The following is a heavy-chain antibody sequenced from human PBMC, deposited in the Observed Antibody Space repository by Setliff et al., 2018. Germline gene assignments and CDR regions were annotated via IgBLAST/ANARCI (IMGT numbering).Heavy chain of an antibody. D-gene: IGHD3-3*01. CDR1: GYTFTGYY. V-gene: IGHV1-2*04. CDR3: ARAQAWSGGPYYFDN. J-gene: IGHJ4*02. Sequence: ASVKVSCKASGYTFTGYYMHWVRQAPGQGLEWMGWINPNSGGTNYAQKFQGWVAMTRDTSISTAYMELSSLRFEDTAVYYCARAQAWSGGPYYFDNGGQGTLVTVSS. CDR2: INPNSGGT.